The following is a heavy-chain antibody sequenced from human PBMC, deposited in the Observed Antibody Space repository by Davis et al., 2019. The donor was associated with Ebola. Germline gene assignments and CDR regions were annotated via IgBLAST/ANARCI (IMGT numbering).Heavy chain of an antibody. V-gene: IGHV4-34*01. D-gene: IGHD2-8*01. CDR2: INHSGST. Sequence: SETLSLTCAVYGGSFSGYYWSWIRQPPGKGLEWIGEINHSGSTNYNPSLKSRVTISVDTSKNQFSLKLSYVTAADTAVYYCARGWHTKAFDIWGQGTMVTVSS. CDR1: GGSFSGYY. CDR3: ARGWHTKAFDI. J-gene: IGHJ3*02.